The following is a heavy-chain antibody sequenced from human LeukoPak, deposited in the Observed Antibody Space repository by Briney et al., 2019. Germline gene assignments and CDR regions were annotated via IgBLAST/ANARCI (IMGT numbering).Heavy chain of an antibody. CDR2: ISYDGSNK. CDR1: GFTFSSYA. CDR3: ARDRSSIAAVDAFDI. Sequence: GGSLRLSCAASGFTFSSYAMHWVRQAPGKGLEWAAVISYDGSNKYYADSVKGRFTISRDNSKNTLYLQMNSLRAEDTAVYYCARDRSSIAAVDAFDIWGQGTMVTVSS. V-gene: IGHV3-30*04. D-gene: IGHD6-6*01. J-gene: IGHJ3*02.